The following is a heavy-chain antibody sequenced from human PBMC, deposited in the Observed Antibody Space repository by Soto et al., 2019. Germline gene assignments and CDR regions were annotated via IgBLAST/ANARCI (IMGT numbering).Heavy chain of an antibody. D-gene: IGHD6-19*01. CDR2: IYDRGST. CDR3: ARHGYTSGRTYFDY. J-gene: IGHJ4*02. Sequence: QLQLQESGPGLVKPSETLSLTCTVSGGSIGSSSYYWGWIRQPPGKGREWIGSIYDRGSTSSNPALKSRLTTSLDTSKNQFSLKLTSVSAADTAVYYCARHGYTSGRTYFDYWGQGTLVTVSS. V-gene: IGHV4-39*01. CDR1: GGSIGSSSYY.